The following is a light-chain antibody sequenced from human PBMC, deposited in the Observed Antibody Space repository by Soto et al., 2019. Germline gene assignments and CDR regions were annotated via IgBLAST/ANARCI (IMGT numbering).Light chain of an antibody. Sequence: DIRMTQSPSTLSASVGDRVTITCRASQNVDTWLAWYQQKPGKAPKVLIYDASSLESGVPSRFSGSGSGTEFTLTISSLQSEDFAIYYCQQYNNWPWTFGQGTKVDIK. CDR2: DAS. J-gene: IGKJ1*01. CDR1: QNVDTW. V-gene: IGKV1-5*01. CDR3: QQYNNWPWT.